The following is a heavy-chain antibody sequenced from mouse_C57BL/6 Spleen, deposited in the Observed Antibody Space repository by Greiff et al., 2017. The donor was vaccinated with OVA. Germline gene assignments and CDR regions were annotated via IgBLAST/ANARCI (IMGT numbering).Heavy chain of an antibody. D-gene: IGHD2-4*01. CDR2: ISSGGSYT. Sequence: DVQLVESGGDLVKPGGSLKLSCAASGFTFSSYGMSWVRQTPDKRLEWVATISSGGSYTYYPDSVKGRFTISRDNAKNTLYLQMSSLKAEDTAMYYCARHHYEYDNAMDYWGQGTSVTVSS. J-gene: IGHJ4*01. CDR3: ARHHYEYDNAMDY. CDR1: GFTFSSYG. V-gene: IGHV5-6*01.